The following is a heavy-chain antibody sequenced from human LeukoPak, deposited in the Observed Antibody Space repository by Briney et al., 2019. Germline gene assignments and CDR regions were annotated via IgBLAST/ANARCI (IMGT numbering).Heavy chain of an antibody. CDR3: ARLDCTGDGCYNH. V-gene: IGHV4-59*08. CDR2: VSYDGTT. J-gene: IGHJ4*02. D-gene: IGHD2-8*02. Sequence: PSETLSLTCSVSGDSVTSYYWSWIRQPPGKGLEWIGYVSYDGTTNYTPSLRSRVITAVDTAKNHISLRLTSLSAADTAVYYCARLDCTGDGCYNHWGQGILVTVSS. CDR1: GDSVTSYY.